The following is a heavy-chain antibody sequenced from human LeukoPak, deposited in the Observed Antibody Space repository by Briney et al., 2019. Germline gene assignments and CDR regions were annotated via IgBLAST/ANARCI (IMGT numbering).Heavy chain of an antibody. V-gene: IGHV3-30*04. CDR1: GFTFSSYA. Sequence: GGSLRLSCAASGFTFSSYAMHWVRQAPGKGLEWVAVISYDGSNKYYADSVKGRFTISRDNSKNTLYLQMNSLRAEDTAVYYCARGVRFLENLDYWGQGTLVTVSS. J-gene: IGHJ4*02. CDR3: ARGVRFLENLDY. D-gene: IGHD3-3*01. CDR2: ISYDGSNK.